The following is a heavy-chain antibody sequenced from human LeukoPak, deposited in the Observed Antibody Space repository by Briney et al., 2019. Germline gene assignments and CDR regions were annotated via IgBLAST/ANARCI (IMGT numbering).Heavy chain of an antibody. V-gene: IGHV1-69*06. Sequence: AGSVKVSCKASGVTFSSYAISWVRQAPGQGLEWMAVIISVFGTTNYAQKFKGRVTITADKSTSTAYMELSSLRSEDTAVYYCARAKVTYYDIMTGYSFDYWGQGNLVTVSS. CDR3: ARAKVTYYDIMTGYSFDY. CDR2: IISVFGTT. J-gene: IGHJ4*02. CDR1: GVTFSSYA. D-gene: IGHD3-9*01.